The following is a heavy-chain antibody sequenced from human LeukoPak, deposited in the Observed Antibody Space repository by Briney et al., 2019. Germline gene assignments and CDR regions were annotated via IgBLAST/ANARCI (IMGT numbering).Heavy chain of an antibody. D-gene: IGHD6-19*01. V-gene: IGHV1-3*01. CDR3: ARRYIAVSGFDY. Sequence: KFQGRVTITRDTSANTAYMELSSLSPEDTAVYYCARRYIAVSGFDYWGQGTLVTVSS. J-gene: IGHJ4*02.